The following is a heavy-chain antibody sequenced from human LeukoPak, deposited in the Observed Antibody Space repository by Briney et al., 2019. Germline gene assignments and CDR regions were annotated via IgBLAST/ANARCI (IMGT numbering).Heavy chain of an antibody. Sequence: PSETLSLTCTVSGDSISTCYWSWIRQPPGKGLEWIGYVYYRGSTTYNPSLKSRVTISVDTSKNQFSLELNSMTAADTAVYYCARQIAYGRYFDYWGQGALVTVSS. D-gene: IGHD3-10*01. J-gene: IGHJ4*02. CDR3: ARQIAYGRYFDY. V-gene: IGHV4-59*08. CDR1: GDSISTCY. CDR2: VYYRGST.